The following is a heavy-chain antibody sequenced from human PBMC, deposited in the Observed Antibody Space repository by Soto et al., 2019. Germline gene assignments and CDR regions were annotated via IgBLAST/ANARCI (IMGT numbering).Heavy chain of an antibody. V-gene: IGHV3-21*01. CDR1: GFTFSSYS. J-gene: IGHJ6*02. Sequence: AGGSLRLSCAASGFTFSSYSMNWVRQAPGKGLEWVSSISSSSSYIYHADSVRGRFTISRDNAKNSLYLQMNSLRAEDTAVYYCARDPRDSSGYYYYYYGMDVWGQGTTVTVSS. D-gene: IGHD3-22*01. CDR2: ISSSSSYI. CDR3: ARDPRDSSGYYYYYYGMDV.